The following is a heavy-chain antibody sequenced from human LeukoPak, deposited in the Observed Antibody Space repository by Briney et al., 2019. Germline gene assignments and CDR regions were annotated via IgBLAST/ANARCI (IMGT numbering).Heavy chain of an antibody. CDR3: ARGIAARPSWFDP. V-gene: IGHV1-69*05. J-gene: IGHJ5*02. Sequence: GASVKVSCKASGGTFSSYAISWVRQAPGQGLEWMGGIIPIFGTANYAQKFQGRVTITTDESTSTAYMELSGLRSEDTAVYYCARGIAARPSWFDPWGQGTLVTVSS. D-gene: IGHD6-6*01. CDR1: GGTFSSYA. CDR2: IIPIFGTA.